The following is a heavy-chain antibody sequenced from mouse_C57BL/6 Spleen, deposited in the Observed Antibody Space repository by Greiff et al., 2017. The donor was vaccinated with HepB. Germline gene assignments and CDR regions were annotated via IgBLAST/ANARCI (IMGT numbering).Heavy chain of an antibody. CDR2: IRSKSNNYAT. Sequence: EVKLVESGGGLVQPKGSLKLSCAASGFSFNTYAMNWVRQAPGKGLEWVARIRSKSNNYATYYADSVKDRFTISRDDSESMLYLQMNNLKTEDTAMYYCVRQTTVVATEAMDYWGQGTSVTVSS. CDR1: GFSFNTYA. CDR3: VRQTTVVATEAMDY. D-gene: IGHD1-1*01. J-gene: IGHJ4*01. V-gene: IGHV10-1*01.